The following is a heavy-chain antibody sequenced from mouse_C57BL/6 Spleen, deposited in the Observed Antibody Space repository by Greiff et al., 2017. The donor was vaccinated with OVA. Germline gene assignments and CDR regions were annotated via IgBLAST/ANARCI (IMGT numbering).Heavy chain of an antibody. CDR3: AGGPLRFAY. V-gene: IGHV2-6*01. J-gene: IGHJ3*01. CDR1: GFSLTSYG. CDR2: IWGVGST. Sequence: QVQLKESGPGLVAPSQSLSITCTVSGFSLTSYGVDWVRQSPGKGLEWLGVIWGVGSTNYNSALKSRLSISKDNSKSQVFLKMNSLQTDDTAMYYCAGGPLRFAYWGQGTLVTVSA.